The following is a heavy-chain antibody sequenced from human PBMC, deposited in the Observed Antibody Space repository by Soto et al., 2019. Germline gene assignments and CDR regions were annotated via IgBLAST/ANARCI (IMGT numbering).Heavy chain of an antibody. CDR2: VFYSVST. D-gene: IGHD3-10*01. Sequence: TLSLTCTLSGGSISSYYWSWIPQPPGKGLEWIGYVFYSVSTNYNPYLKSRVTISVDTSKNHFSLKLTSVTAADTAVYYCARSPSMIRGVILDSWGQGTLVTVSS. CDR3: ARSPSMIRGVILDS. V-gene: IGHV4-59*01. CDR1: GGSISSYY. J-gene: IGHJ4*02.